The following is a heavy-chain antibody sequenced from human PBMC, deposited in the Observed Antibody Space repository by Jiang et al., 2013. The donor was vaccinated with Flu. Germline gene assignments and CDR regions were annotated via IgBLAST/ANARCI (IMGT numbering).Heavy chain of an antibody. V-gene: IGHV4-39*01. CDR2: IYYSGNT. J-gene: IGHJ4*02. CDR3: ARYSASQWI. Sequence: PGLLKPSETLSLTCTVSGGSISSNIYYWGWIRQPPGKGLEWIGSIYYSGNTYYNPSLKSRVTISVDTSKNQFSLNLSSVTAADTAVYYCARYSASQWIWGQGTLVTVSS. CDR1: GGSISSNIYY. D-gene: IGHD5-12*01.